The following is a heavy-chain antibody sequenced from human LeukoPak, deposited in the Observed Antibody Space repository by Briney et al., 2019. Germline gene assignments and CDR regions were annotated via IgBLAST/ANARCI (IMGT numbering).Heavy chain of an antibody. CDR2: IYYSGST. CDR1: GGSISNYY. Sequence: SETLSLTCTVSGGSISNYYWSWIRQPPGKGLEWIGYIYYSGSTNYNPSLKSRVTISVDTSKNQFSLKLSSVTAADTAVYYCARGGIAAAETKPYYYYYMDVWGKGTTVTVSS. D-gene: IGHD6-13*01. V-gene: IGHV4-59*01. CDR3: ARGGIAAAETKPYYYYYMDV. J-gene: IGHJ6*03.